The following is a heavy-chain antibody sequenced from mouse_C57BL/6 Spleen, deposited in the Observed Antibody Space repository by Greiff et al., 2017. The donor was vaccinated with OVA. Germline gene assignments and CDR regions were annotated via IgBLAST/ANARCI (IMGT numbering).Heavy chain of an antibody. J-gene: IGHJ1*03. CDR2: IYPGSGNT. Sequence: VQLQQSGAELVRPGASVKLSCKASGYTFTDYYINWVKQRPGQGLEWIARIYPGSGNTYYNEKFKGKATLTAEKSSSTVYMQLSSLTSEDSAVYFCAREVPYYYGSSYPLIDVWGTGTTVTVSS. V-gene: IGHV1-76*01. CDR1: GYTFTDYY. D-gene: IGHD1-1*01. CDR3: AREVPYYYGSSYPLIDV.